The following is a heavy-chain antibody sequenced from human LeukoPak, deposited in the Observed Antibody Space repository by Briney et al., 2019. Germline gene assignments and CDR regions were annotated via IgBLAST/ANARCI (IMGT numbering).Heavy chain of an antibody. CDR3: ARRAGAYSHPYDY. D-gene: IGHD4/OR15-4a*01. V-gene: IGHV3-53*01. CDR1: GFTVSSNS. Sequence: GGSLTLSCTVSGFTVSSNSMSWVRQAPGKGLEWVSFIYSDNTHYSDSVKGRFTISRDNSKNTLYLQMNSLRAEDTAVYYCARRAGAYSHPYDYWGQGTLVTVSS. J-gene: IGHJ4*02. CDR2: IYSDNT.